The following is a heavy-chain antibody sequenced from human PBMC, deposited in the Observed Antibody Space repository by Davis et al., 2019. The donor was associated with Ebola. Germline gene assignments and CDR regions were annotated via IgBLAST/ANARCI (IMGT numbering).Heavy chain of an antibody. D-gene: IGHD4-17*01. CDR3: AREDYGDYGPSGYGMDV. J-gene: IGHJ6*02. V-gene: IGHV1-3*01. Sequence: ASVKVSCKASGYTFTSYAMHWVRQAPGQRLEWMGWINAGNGNTKYSQKFQGRVTITRDTSASTAYMELSSLRSEDTAVYYCAREDYGDYGPSGYGMDVWGQGTTVTVSS. CDR1: GYTFTSYA. CDR2: INAGNGNT.